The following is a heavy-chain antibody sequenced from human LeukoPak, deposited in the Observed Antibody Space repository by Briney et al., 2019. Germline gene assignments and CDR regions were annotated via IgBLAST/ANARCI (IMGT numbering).Heavy chain of an antibody. CDR1: GFTLSIVW. D-gene: IGHD1-14*01. CDR3: ITRVKSTGDY. Sequence: GGSLRLSCEASGFTLSIVWVNWLRQAPGKGLEWIGRIKTKTDGGTTEYAAPVKGRFTISRDDPKNTVYLQMNSLKTEDTALYYCITRVKSTGDYWGQGTLVTVSS. CDR2: IKTKTDGGTT. V-gene: IGHV3-15*01. J-gene: IGHJ4*02.